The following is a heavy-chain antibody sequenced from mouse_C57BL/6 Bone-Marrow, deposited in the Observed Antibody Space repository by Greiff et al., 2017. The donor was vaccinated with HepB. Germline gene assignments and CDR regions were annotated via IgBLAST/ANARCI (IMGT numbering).Heavy chain of an antibody. V-gene: IGHV1-55*01. CDR1: GYTFTSYW. D-gene: IGHD1-1*01. Sequence: QVHVKQPGAELVKPGASVKMSCKASGYTFTSYWITWVKQRPGQGLEWIGDIYPGSGSTNYNEKFKSKATLTVDTSSSTAYMQLSSLTSEDSAVYYCASTLITTVDYWGQGTTLTVSS. J-gene: IGHJ2*01. CDR3: ASTLITTVDY. CDR2: IYPGSGST.